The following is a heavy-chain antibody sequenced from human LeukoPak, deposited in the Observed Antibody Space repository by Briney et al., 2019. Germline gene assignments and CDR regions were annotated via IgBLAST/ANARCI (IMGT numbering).Heavy chain of an antibody. D-gene: IGHD1-26*01. CDR3: AKNLLGSAAFSWYFDL. Sequence: GGSLRLSCAASGLTFSNYGMSWVRQAPGKGLEWVSSITGSGGSTCVDSVQGRFTISRDNSKNALYLQMSSLRAGDTAVYYCAKNLLGSAAFSWYFDLWGRGTLVTVSS. CDR1: GLTFSNYG. V-gene: IGHV3-23*01. J-gene: IGHJ2*01. CDR2: ITGSGGST.